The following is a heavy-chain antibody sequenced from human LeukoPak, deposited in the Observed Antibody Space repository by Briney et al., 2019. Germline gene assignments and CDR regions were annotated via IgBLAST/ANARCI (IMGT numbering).Heavy chain of an antibody. Sequence: GGSLRLSCAASGFTFSSYSMNWVRQAPGKGLEWVSYITRSSSARYYADSVKGRFTISRDNSKNTLYLKMNSLRAEDTAVYYCANDYYYDSSGLPDHWGQGTLVTVSS. D-gene: IGHD3-22*01. V-gene: IGHV3-48*01. J-gene: IGHJ5*02. CDR2: ITRSSSAR. CDR3: ANDYYYDSSGLPDH. CDR1: GFTFSSYS.